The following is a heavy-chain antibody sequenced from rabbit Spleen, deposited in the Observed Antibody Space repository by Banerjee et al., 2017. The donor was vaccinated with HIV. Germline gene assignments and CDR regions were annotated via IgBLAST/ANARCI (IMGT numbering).Heavy chain of an antibody. Sequence: QEQLVESGGGLVQPEGSLTLTCTASGVSFSSSDYMCWVRQAPGKGLEWISCIAGGSSGFTYSATWAKGRFTCSKTSSTTVTLQMTSLTVADTATYFCARSTYYSSGWGYPWGTYYFILWGPGTLVTVS. V-gene: IGHV1S45*01. CDR2: IAGGSSGFT. D-gene: IGHD4-1*01. J-gene: IGHJ6*01. CDR3: ARSTYYSSGWGYPWGTYYFIL. CDR1: GVSFSSSDY.